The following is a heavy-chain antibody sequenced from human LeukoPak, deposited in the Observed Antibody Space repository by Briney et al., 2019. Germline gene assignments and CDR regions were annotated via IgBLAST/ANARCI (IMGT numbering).Heavy chain of an antibody. CDR1: GGSITSGSYY. CDR3: ARQGDYRYPFDS. J-gene: IGHJ4*02. D-gene: IGHD3-16*02. V-gene: IGHV4-61*02. Sequence: PSETLSLTCTVSGGSITSGSYYWSWIRQPAGKGLEWIGRIYTSGSTNYNPSLKSRVTISVDTSKSQFSLKLTSVTAADTAVYYCARQGDYRYPFDSWGQGTLVTVSS. CDR2: IYTSGST.